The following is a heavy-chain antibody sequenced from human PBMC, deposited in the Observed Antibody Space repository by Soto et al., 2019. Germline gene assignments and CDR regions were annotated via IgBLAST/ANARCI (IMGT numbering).Heavy chain of an antibody. D-gene: IGHD2-15*01. Sequence: QVQLVATGGGVVQPGGSLRLSCAASGFTFRNHAMHWVRQAPGKGLECLADIAYDGSNAFYRDSVKGRFTISRDNSKNTLYLHMNSLRSEDTGVYYCARGDREDILVVVGARPGEYGIDIWGQGTTVTVSS. CDR3: ARGDREDILVVVGARPGEYGIDI. J-gene: IGHJ6*02. CDR2: IAYDGSNA. V-gene: IGHV3-30-3*01. CDR1: GFTFRNHA.